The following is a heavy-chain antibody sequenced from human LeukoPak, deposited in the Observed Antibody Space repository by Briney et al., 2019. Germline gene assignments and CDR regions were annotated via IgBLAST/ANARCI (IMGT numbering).Heavy chain of an antibody. CDR1: GYTFTSYA. CDR3: ARLFGVVNTGPVDYYYYGMDV. V-gene: IGHV1-3*01. Sequence: ASVTVSCKASGYTFTSYAMHWVRQAPGQRLEWMGWINAGNGNTKYSQKFQGRVTITRDTSASTAYMELSSLRSEDTAVYYCARLFGVVNTGPVDYYYYGMDVWGQGTTVTVSS. CDR2: INAGNGNT. D-gene: IGHD3-3*01. J-gene: IGHJ6*02.